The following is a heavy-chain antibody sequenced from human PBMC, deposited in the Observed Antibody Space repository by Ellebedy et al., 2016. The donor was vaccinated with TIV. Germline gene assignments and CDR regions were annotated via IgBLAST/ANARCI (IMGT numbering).Heavy chain of an antibody. Sequence: GESLKISCAASGFTVSSNYMSWVRQAPGRGLEWVSTIYSSGGTYYAGSVKGRFTISRDNSKNTLYLQMNSLRAEDTAVYYCAGGISVAGTSLGFWGQGTLATVSS. D-gene: IGHD6-19*01. J-gene: IGHJ4*02. CDR1: GFTVSSNY. CDR2: IYSSGGT. CDR3: AGGISVAGTSLGF. V-gene: IGHV3-53*01.